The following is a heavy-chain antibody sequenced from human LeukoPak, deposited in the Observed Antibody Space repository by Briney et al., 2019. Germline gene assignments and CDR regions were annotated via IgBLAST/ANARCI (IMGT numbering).Heavy chain of an antibody. CDR1: GFTVSSNY. J-gene: IGHJ5*02. CDR2: ISGSGGST. D-gene: IGHD4-11*01. Sequence: GGSLRLSCAASGFTVSSNYMSWVRQAPGKGLEWVSAISGSGGSTYYADSVKGRFTISRDNSKNTLYLQMNSLRAEDTAVYYCAKDRGMTTVNWFDPWGQGTLVTVSS. CDR3: AKDRGMTTVNWFDP. V-gene: IGHV3-23*01.